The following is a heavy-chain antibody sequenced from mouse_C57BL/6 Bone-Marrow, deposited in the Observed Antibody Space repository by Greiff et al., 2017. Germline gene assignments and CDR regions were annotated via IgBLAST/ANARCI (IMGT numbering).Heavy chain of an antibody. CDR2: ISSGSSTI. CDR1: GFTFSDYG. CDR3: ARCTMITDFDV. D-gene: IGHD2-4*01. J-gene: IGHJ1*03. V-gene: IGHV5-17*01. Sequence: EVMLVESGGGLVKPGGSLKLSCAASGFTFSDYGMHWVRQAPEKGLEWVAYISSGSSTIYYADTVKGRFTISRDNAKNTLVLQMTSLRSEDTAMYYCARCTMITDFDVWGTGTTVTVSS.